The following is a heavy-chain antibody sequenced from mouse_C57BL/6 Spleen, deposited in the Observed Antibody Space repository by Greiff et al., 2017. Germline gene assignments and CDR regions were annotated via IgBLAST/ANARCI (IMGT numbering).Heavy chain of an antibody. D-gene: IGHD2-3*01. CDR3: ARSIDGYSYYYAMDY. V-gene: IGHV1-76*01. Sequence: VQLQQSGAELVRPGASVKLSCKASGYTFTDYYINWVKQRPGQGLEWIARIYPGSGNTYYNEKFKGKATLTAEKSSSTAYMQLSSLTSEDSAVYFCARSIDGYSYYYAMDYGGQGTSVTVSS. CDR2: IYPGSGNT. J-gene: IGHJ4*01. CDR1: GYTFTDYY.